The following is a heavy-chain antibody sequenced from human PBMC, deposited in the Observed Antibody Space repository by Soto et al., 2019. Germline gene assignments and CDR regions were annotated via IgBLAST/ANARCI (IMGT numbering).Heavy chain of an antibody. J-gene: IGHJ4*02. V-gene: IGHV3-23*01. Sequence: EVQMLESGGGLVQPGGSLRLSCTASGFTFSSYAMNWVRQAPGKGLEWVSGITGSGGGTYYADSVKGRFTISRDNSKNTLYLQMNSLRAEDTAVYYCAKSFDYDILTGYTSYFDYWGQGSLVTVSS. CDR3: AKSFDYDILTGYTSYFDY. CDR2: ITGSGGGT. CDR1: GFTFSSYA. D-gene: IGHD3-9*01.